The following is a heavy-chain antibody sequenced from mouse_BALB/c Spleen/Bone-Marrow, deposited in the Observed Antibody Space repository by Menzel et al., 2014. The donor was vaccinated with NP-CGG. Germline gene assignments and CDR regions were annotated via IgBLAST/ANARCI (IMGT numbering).Heavy chain of an antibody. CDR1: GFDFSRYW. J-gene: IGHJ2*01. CDR2: INPESSTI. CDR3: ARKGYYGYSDY. D-gene: IGHD1-2*01. V-gene: IGHV4-1*02. Sequence: EVKLEESGGGLVQPGGSLKLSCAASGFDFSRYWMSWVRQAPGKGLEWIGDINPESSTINYTPSLKDKFIISRDNAKNTLFLQMRKVRSEDTALYYRARKGYYGYSDYRGEGTAITVSS.